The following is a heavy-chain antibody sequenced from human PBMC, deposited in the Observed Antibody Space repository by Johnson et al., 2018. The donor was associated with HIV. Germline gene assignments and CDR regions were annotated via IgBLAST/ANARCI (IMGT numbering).Heavy chain of an antibody. J-gene: IGHJ3*02. CDR2: ISFDGNHK. V-gene: IGHV3-30-3*01. CDR1: GFTFSSFA. CDR3: ARGPVFDI. Sequence: QVQLVESGGGVVQPGRSLRLSCAASGFTFSSFAMHWVRQAPGKGLEWVTFISFDGNHKYYVDSVKGRFTISRDNAKNSLYLQMNSLRAEDTAVYYCARGPVFDIWGQGTMVTVSS.